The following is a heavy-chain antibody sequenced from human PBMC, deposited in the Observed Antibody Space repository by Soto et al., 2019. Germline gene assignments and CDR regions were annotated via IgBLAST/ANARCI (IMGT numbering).Heavy chain of an antibody. V-gene: IGHV1-3*01. CDR1: GYTFSSYA. Sequence: QVHLVQSEAEVRKPGASVKVSCKASGYTFSSYAMHWVRQAPGQRLEWMGWINAGYGNTKSSQKFQDRVTISRDTSASTAYMELTSLRSEDTAVYYCARDTGDGTFDFWGQGTLVTVSS. J-gene: IGHJ4*02. CDR3: ARDTGDGTFDF. D-gene: IGHD7-27*01. CDR2: INAGYGNT.